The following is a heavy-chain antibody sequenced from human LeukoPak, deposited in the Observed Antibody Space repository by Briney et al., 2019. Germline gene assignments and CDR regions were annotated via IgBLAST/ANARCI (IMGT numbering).Heavy chain of an antibody. J-gene: IGHJ3*01. V-gene: IGHV4-61*02. CDR3: ARHEYSVAGIAG. D-gene: IGHD6-19*01. CDR1: GGSISSGTYY. CDR2: IYPSGST. Sequence: SETLSLTCTVSGGSISSGTYYWSWIRQPAGKGLEWIGRIYPSGSTNYNPSLKSRVTISVDTSKNQFSLKLSSVTAADTAVYYCARHEYSVAGIAGWGQGTMVTVSS.